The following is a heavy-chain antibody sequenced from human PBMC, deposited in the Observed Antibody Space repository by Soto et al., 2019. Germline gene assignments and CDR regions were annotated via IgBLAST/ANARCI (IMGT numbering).Heavy chain of an antibody. D-gene: IGHD3-10*01. CDR3: ARVCPCKGAMVWGVYAFDI. Sequence: ASVKVSCKASGYTFTSYDINWVRQATGQGLEWMGWMNPNSGNTGYAQKFQGRVTMTRNTSISTAYMELSSLRSEDRVVYYCARVCPCKGAMVWGVYAFDIWGQGTMVTVSS. CDR1: GYTFTSYD. V-gene: IGHV1-8*01. J-gene: IGHJ3*02. CDR2: MNPNSGNT.